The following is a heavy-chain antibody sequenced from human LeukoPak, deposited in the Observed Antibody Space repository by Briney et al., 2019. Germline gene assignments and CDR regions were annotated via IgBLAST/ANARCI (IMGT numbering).Heavy chain of an antibody. CDR2: ISGNGGST. V-gene: IGHV3-23*01. CDR1: QFHFNKFG. J-gene: IGHJ3*02. CDR3: AKDPNGDYIGTFDI. Sequence: GGSLRLSCATSQFHFNKFGMTWVRQAPGKGLEWVSSISGNGGSTQYADSVQGRFAISIDNSKNTLYLQMNSLRAEDTAVYFCAKDPNGDYIGTFDIWGQGTMVTVSS. D-gene: IGHD4-17*01.